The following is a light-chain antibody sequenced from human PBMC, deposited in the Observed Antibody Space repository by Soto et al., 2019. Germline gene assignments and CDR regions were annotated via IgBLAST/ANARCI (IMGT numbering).Light chain of an antibody. V-gene: IGKV3-20*01. CDR3: QQYGGSPGT. CDR1: QSVGSSY. Sequence: ESVLTQSPGTLSLSRGERATLSCRASQSVGSSYLAWHQQKPGQAPRLLIFGASSRAAGIPDRFSGSGSGTDFTLTISRLEPEDFAVYYCQQYGGSPGTFGQGTKVEIK. CDR2: GAS. J-gene: IGKJ1*01.